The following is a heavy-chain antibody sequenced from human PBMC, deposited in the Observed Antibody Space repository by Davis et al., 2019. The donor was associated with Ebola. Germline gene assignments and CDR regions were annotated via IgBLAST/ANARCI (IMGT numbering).Heavy chain of an antibody. CDR3: ARDLGSYYVNWFDP. CDR2: IYYSGST. Sequence: MPSETLSLTCAVSGGSISSSNWWSWVRQPPGKGLEWIGYIYYSGSTNYNPSLKSRVTISVDTSKNQFSLKLSSVTAADTAVYYCARDLGSYYVNWFDPWGQGTLVTVSS. CDR1: GGSISSSNW. J-gene: IGHJ5*02. V-gene: IGHV4-4*02. D-gene: IGHD1-26*01.